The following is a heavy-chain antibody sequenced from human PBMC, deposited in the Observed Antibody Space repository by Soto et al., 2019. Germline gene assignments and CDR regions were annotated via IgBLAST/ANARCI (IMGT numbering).Heavy chain of an antibody. CDR3: ARSYCSSTSCYGGFDY. Sequence: PGGSLRLSCAASGFTFSSYGMHWVRQAPGKGLEWVAVIWYDGSNKYYADSVKGRFTISRDNSKNTLYLQMNSLRVEDTAVYYCARSYCSSTSCYGGFDYWGQGTLVTVSS. J-gene: IGHJ4*02. V-gene: IGHV3-33*01. CDR1: GFTFSSYG. D-gene: IGHD2-2*01. CDR2: IWYDGSNK.